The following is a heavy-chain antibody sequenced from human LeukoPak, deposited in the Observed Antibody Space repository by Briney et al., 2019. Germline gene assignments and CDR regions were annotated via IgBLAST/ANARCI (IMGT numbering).Heavy chain of an antibody. CDR2: IIPIFGTA. CDR1: GGTFSSYA. D-gene: IGHD6-13*01. Sequence: ASVTVSCTASGGTFSSYAISWVRQAPGQGLEWMGGIIPIFGTANYAQKFQGRVTITADESTSTAYMELSSLRSEDTAVYYCARARQYSSSWYRHFDYWGQGTLVTVSS. CDR3: ARARQYSSSWYRHFDY. J-gene: IGHJ4*02. V-gene: IGHV1-69*13.